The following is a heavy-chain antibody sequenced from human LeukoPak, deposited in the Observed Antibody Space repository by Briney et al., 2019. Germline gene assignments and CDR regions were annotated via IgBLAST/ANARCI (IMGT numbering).Heavy chain of an antibody. Sequence: GASVKVSCKXSGGTFSSYAISWVRQTPGQGLEWMGGIIPIFGTANYAQKFQGRVTITADESTSTAYMELSSLRSEDTAVYYCAREIFFVAIVGEVAFDAFDIWGQGTMVTVSS. CDR2: IIPIFGTA. V-gene: IGHV1-69*01. J-gene: IGHJ3*02. D-gene: IGHD2-15*01. CDR3: AREIFFVAIVGEVAFDAFDI. CDR1: GGTFSSYA.